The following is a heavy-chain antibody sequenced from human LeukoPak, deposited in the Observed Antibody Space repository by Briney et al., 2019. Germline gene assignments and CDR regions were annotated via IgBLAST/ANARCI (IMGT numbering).Heavy chain of an antibody. Sequence: GGSLRLSCAASGFTFSSYSMNWVRQAPGKGLEWVSSISSSSSYIYYADSVKGRFTISRDNAKNSLYLQMNSLRAEDAAVYYCARGRYDSSGSYSLFDYWGQGTLVTVSS. CDR1: GFTFSSYS. J-gene: IGHJ4*02. CDR3: ARGRYDSSGSYSLFDY. V-gene: IGHV3-21*01. D-gene: IGHD3-22*01. CDR2: ISSSSSYI.